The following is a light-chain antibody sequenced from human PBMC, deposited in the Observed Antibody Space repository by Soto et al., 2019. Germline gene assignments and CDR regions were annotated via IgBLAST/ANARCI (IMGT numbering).Light chain of an antibody. CDR3: QQYNNGPLT. CDR2: GAS. V-gene: IGKV3-15*01. Sequence: DIAMTQSPATLSVSPGERATLSCRASQSVNSNLAWYQQKPGQAHRLLIYGASTRATCIPARFIGSGSGTEFTVTISSLQSEDFAVYYCQQYNNGPLTFGGGTKVEIK. CDR1: QSVNSN. J-gene: IGKJ4*01.